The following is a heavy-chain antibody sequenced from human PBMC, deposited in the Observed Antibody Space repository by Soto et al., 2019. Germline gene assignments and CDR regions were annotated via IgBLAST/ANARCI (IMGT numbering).Heavy chain of an antibody. CDR2: VSTNDDRT. J-gene: IGHJ4*02. CDR3: ARELNTESSAYYSFAF. Sequence: ASVKVSCKTSGYSFAAYGLAWLRQAPGQRPEWLGWVSTNDDRTNYAQKFQGRVTMTTDRSSTTTYMELRSLRGDDTAVYYCARELNTESSAYYSFAFWGQGTLVTVSS. CDR1: GYSFAAYG. V-gene: IGHV1-18*01. D-gene: IGHD3-22*01.